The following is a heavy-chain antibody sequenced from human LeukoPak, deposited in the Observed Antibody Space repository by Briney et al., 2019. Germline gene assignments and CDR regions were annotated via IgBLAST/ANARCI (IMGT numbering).Heavy chain of an antibody. J-gene: IGHJ4*02. D-gene: IGHD2-2*01. CDR2: ISASGGST. CDR1: GFTFSSSA. Sequence: PGGSLRLSCAASGFTFSSSAMSWVRQVPGKGLEWVSGISASGGSTSYADSVRGRFTISRDNSKNTLYLQMNSLRAEDTAVYYCANSGSCSSTSCYAVDYWGQGTLVTVSS. CDR3: ANSGSCSSTSCYAVDY. V-gene: IGHV3-23*01.